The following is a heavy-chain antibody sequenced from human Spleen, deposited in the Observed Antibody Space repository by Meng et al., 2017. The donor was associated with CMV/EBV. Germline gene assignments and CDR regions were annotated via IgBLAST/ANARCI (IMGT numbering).Heavy chain of an antibody. V-gene: IGHV3-7*01. CDR3: ARDAVVVTPEYFFDY. J-gene: IGHJ4*02. Sequence: GGSLRLSCAVSGFTFRSYWMTWVRQAPGKGLEWVANIKYDGSEKYYVDSVKGRFTISRDNSKNTLYLHMNSLRAEDTAVYSCARDAVVVTPEYFFDYWGQGTLVTVSS. CDR2: IKYDGSEK. CDR1: GFTFRSYW. D-gene: IGHD4-23*01.